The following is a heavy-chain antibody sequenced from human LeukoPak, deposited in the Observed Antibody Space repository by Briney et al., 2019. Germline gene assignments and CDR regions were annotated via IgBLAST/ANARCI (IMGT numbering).Heavy chain of an antibody. CDR1: GFTFSSYA. Sequence: PGGSLRLSCAASGFTFSSYAMHWVRQAPGKGLEWVAVISYDGSNKYYADSVKGRFTISRDNSKNTLYLQMNSLRAEDTAVYYCARASVTDMVKDYYYGMDVWGQGTTVTVSS. CDR3: ARASVTDMVKDYYYGMDV. D-gene: IGHD5-18*01. V-gene: IGHV3-30-3*01. CDR2: ISYDGSNK. J-gene: IGHJ6*02.